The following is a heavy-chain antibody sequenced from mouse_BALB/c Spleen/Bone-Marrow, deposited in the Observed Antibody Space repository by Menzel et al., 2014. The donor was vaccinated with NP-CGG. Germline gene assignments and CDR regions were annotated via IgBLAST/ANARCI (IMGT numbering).Heavy chain of an antibody. V-gene: IGHV5-6*01. J-gene: IGHJ4*01. Sequence: EVQRVEPGGDFVKPGGSLKLSCAASGFTFSSYGMSWVRPTPGKRLAWVATIRRGGSYPYSPDSVKWRFTTSRDNAKNTLYRQRSSLKSEDTAMYYCARWEYDVGSYAMDYWGQGTSVTVAS. CDR1: GFTFSSYG. D-gene: IGHD2-14*01. CDR3: ARWEYDVGSYAMDY. CDR2: IRRGGSYP.